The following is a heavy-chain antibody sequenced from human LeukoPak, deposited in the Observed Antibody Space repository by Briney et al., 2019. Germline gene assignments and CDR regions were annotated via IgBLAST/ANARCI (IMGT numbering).Heavy chain of an antibody. D-gene: IGHD2-2*01. V-gene: IGHV3-21*01. CDR3: ARLKLLWSNYFDY. J-gene: IGHJ4*02. CDR2: ISSSSSYI. Sequence: GGSLRLSCAASGFTFSSYSMNWVRQAPGKGLEWVLSISSSSSYIYYADSVKGRFTISRDNAKNSLYLQMNSLRAEDTAVYYCARLKLLWSNYFDYWGQGTLATVSS. CDR1: GFTFSSYS.